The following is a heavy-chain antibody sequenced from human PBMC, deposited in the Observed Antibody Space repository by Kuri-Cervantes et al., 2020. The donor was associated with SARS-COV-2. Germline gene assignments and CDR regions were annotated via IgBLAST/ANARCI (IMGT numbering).Heavy chain of an antibody. D-gene: IGHD3-22*01. V-gene: IGHV3-7*03. CDR1: GFTFSSYW. Sequence: GESLKISCAASGFTFSSYWMSWVRQAPGKGLEWVANIKQDGSEKYYVDSVKGRFTISRDDSKNTAYLQMNSLKTEDTAVYYCTSFYYYGSSGCPEKHIYDYWGQGTLVTVSS. J-gene: IGHJ4*02. CDR2: IKQDGSEK. CDR3: TSFYYYGSSGCPEKHIYDY.